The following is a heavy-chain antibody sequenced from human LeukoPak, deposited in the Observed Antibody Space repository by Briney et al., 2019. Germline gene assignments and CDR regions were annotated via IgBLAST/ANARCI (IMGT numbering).Heavy chain of an antibody. D-gene: IGHD3-10*01. J-gene: IGHJ2*01. Sequence: GGSLRLSCAASGFTFDDYAMHWVRQAPGKGLEWVSGISWNSGNIGYADSVKGRFTISRDNAKNSLYLQMNSLRPEDTAFYYYYFDLWGRGTQVTVSS. V-gene: IGHV3-9*01. CDR3: YFDL. CDR2: ISWNSGNI. CDR1: GFTFDDYA.